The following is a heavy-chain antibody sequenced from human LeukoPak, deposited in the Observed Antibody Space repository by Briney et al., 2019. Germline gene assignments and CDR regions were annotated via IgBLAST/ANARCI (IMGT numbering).Heavy chain of an antibody. CDR3: ASGVVSAY. J-gene: IGHJ4*02. CDR2: ISGSSSYI. V-gene: IGHV3-21*01. Sequence: PGGSLRLSCAASGFTFSSYTMHWIRQAPGKGLEWVSFISGSSSYIYYADSVKGRFTISRDNAENSLYLQMNSLRAEDTAVYYCASGVVSAYWGQGTLVTVSS. D-gene: IGHD3-3*01. CDR1: GFTFSSYT.